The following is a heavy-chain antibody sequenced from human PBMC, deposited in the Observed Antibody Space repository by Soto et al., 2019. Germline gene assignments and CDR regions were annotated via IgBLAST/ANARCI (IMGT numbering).Heavy chain of an antibody. J-gene: IGHJ4*02. Sequence: QVQLQESGPGLVKPSGTLSLTCTVSGGSISTSQWWSWLRQPPGKGLEWIGEIYHSGSSNYNTSLRSRVTIPVDKSKNQFSLKLNSVAAADTAVYYCASKTYESKGTFDYWGQGTLVTVSS. D-gene: IGHD3-22*01. V-gene: IGHV4-4*02. CDR3: ASKTYESKGTFDY. CDR2: IYHSGSS. CDR1: GGSISTSQW.